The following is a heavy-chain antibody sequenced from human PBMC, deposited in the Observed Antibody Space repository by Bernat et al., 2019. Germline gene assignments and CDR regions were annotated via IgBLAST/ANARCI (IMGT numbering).Heavy chain of an antibody. D-gene: IGHD3-10*01. CDR2: IWSDGSNK. CDR1: GFIFSNYA. J-gene: IGHJ3*02. CDR3: ARGIGSGSYRGACDI. Sequence: QVQLVESGGGVVQPGRSLRLSCAASGFIFSNYAMHWVRQAPGKGLEWVAIIWSDGSNKYYADSVKGRFTFSRDNSKNTLYLQMNSLRAEDTAMYYCARGIGSGSYRGACDIWGQGTMVTVSS. V-gene: IGHV3-33*01.